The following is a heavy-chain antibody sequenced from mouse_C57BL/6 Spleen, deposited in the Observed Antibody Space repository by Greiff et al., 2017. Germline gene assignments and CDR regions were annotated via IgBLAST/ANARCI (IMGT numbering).Heavy chain of an antibody. V-gene: IGHV1-82*01. J-gene: IGHJ2*01. CDR3: ARSYCSNYDLYFDY. Sequence: VQLVESGPELVKPGASVKISCKASGYAFSSSWMNWVKQRPGKGLEWIGRIYPGDGDTNYNGKFKGKATLTADKSSSTAYMQLSSLTSEDSAVYFCARSYCSNYDLYFDYWGQGTTLTVSS. CDR2: IYPGDGDT. D-gene: IGHD2-5*01. CDR1: GYAFSSSW.